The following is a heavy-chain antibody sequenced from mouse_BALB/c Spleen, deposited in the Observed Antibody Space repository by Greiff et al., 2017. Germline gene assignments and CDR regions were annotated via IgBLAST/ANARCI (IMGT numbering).Heavy chain of an antibody. CDR1: GYTFTSYW. Sequence: EVQLQQSGTVLARPGASVKMSCKASGYTFTSYWMHWVKQRPGQGLEWIGAIYPGNSDTSYNQKFKGKAKLTAVTSTSTAYMELSSLTNEDSAVYYCTRTMITNWFAYWGQGTLVTVSA. J-gene: IGHJ3*01. V-gene: IGHV1-5*01. CDR3: TRTMITNWFAY. CDR2: IYPGNSDT. D-gene: IGHD2-4*01.